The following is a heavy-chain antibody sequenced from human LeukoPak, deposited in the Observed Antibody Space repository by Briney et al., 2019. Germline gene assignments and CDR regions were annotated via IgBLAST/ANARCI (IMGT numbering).Heavy chain of an antibody. V-gene: IGHV1-69*04. D-gene: IGHD4-11*01. CDR2: IIPIVDIT. CDR1: EGTFRDLA. Sequence: SVKVSCKTSEGTFRDLAIGWLRQAPGQGLEYMGRIIPIVDITEYAHNFQGRVSMTADKSTGTAYMELLSLTYADTAVYYCARVPRSNVAQYFGPWGQGTLVTVSS. CDR3: ARVPRSNVAQYFGP. J-gene: IGHJ5*02.